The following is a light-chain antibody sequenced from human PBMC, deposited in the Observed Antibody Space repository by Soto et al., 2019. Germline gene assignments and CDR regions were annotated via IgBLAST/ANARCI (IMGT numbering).Light chain of an antibody. J-gene: IGKJ2*01. CDR1: QSVSSN. Sequence: EIXMTQSPATLSVSPGERATLSCRASQSVSSNLAWYQQKPGQAPRLLIYGASSRATGVPARFSGTGSGTGFTLTISSLQSEDSAVYYCQQYDNWPPYTFGQGTNLEIK. V-gene: IGKV3-15*01. CDR3: QQYDNWPPYT. CDR2: GAS.